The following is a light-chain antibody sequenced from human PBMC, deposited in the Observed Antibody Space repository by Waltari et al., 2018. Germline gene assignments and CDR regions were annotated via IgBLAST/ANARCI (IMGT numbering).Light chain of an antibody. V-gene: IGLV2-14*03. CDR1: SSAVGRSDQ. CDR2: DLN. Sequence: QSALTQPASVSGSPGQSVTISCTGTSSAVGRSDQISCYRQHPGTAPTLIIFDLNNRPSGVSNRFSGSKSGNTASLTISGLQPDDEADYYCNSYTITNTIIFGGGTRLTVL. J-gene: IGLJ2*01. CDR3: NSYTITNTII.